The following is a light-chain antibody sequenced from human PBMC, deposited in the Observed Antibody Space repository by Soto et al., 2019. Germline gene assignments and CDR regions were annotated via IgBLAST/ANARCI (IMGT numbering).Light chain of an antibody. Sequence: QSALTQPPSASGSPGQSVTFSCTGTSSDVGGYNYVSWYQQHPGRAPKLIIYEVTKRPSGVPDRFSGSKSGNTASLNVSGLQAEDEADYYCSSYAGSNNWVFGGGTKVTVL. CDR1: SSDVGGYNY. CDR2: EVT. CDR3: SSYAGSNNWV. J-gene: IGLJ3*02. V-gene: IGLV2-8*01.